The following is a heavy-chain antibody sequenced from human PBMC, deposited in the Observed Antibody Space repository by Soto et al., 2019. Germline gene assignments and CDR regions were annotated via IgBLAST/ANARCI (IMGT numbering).Heavy chain of an antibody. V-gene: IGHV3-21*01. D-gene: IGHD6-13*01. CDR1: GFTFSSYS. Sequence: LRLSFAASGFTFSSYSMNWVRQAPGKGLEWVSSISSSSSYIYYADSVKGRFTISRDNAKNSLYLQMNSLRAEDTAVYYCARDPGIAAAGPYYYYYGMDVWGQGTTVTVSS. J-gene: IGHJ6*02. CDR3: ARDPGIAAAGPYYYYYGMDV. CDR2: ISSSSSYI.